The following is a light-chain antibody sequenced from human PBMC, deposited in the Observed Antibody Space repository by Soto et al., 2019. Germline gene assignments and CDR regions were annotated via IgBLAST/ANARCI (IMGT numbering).Light chain of an antibody. CDR2: GAS. CDR3: QQYNNWIT. Sequence: EIVMTQSPATLSVSPGERATLSCRASQSVSSNLAWYQQKPGQAPRLLIYGASTRATGIPARFSGSGSGTEFTLTMSSLQSEDFAVYYCQQYNNWITFGQGTRLEIK. J-gene: IGKJ5*01. CDR1: QSVSSN. V-gene: IGKV3-15*01.